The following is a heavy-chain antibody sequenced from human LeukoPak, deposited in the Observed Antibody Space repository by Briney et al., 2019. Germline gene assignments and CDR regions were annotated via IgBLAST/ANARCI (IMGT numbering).Heavy chain of an antibody. D-gene: IGHD5-24*01. V-gene: IGHV3-23*01. J-gene: IGHJ4*02. Sequence: GGSLRLSCAASGFTFSRYAMHWVRQAPGKGLEWVSAISGSGGSTYYADSVKGRFTISRDNSKNTLYLQMNSLRAEDTAVYYCAKDVANGYNFDYWGQGTLVTVSS. CDR3: AKDVANGYNFDY. CDR1: GFTFSRYA. CDR2: ISGSGGST.